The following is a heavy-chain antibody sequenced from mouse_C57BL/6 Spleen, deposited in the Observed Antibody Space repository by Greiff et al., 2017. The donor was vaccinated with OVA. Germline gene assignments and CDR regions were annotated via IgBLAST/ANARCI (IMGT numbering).Heavy chain of an antibody. V-gene: IGHV1-55*01. CDR2: IYPGSGST. Sequence: QVQLKQPGAELVKPGASVKMSCKASGYTFTSYWITWVKQRPGQGLEWIGDIYPGSGSTNYNEKFKSKATLTVDTSSSTAYMQLSSLTSEDSAVYYCARDYYGSSFLFAYWGQGTLVTVSA. J-gene: IGHJ3*01. CDR3: ARDYYGSSFLFAY. CDR1: GYTFTSYW. D-gene: IGHD1-1*01.